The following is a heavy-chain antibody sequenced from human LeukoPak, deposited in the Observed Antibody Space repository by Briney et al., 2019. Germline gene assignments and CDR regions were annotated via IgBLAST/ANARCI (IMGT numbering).Heavy chain of an antibody. CDR3: ARHYGDTYPSLVYYFDY. Sequence: SETLSLTCTVSGGSISGSSYYWGWIRQPPGKGLEWTGSIYYSGSTYYNPSLKSRVTISVDTSKNQFSLKLSSVTAADTAVCYCARHYGDTYPSLVYYFDYWGQGTLVTVSS. V-gene: IGHV4-39*01. CDR2: IYYSGST. D-gene: IGHD4-17*01. CDR1: GGSISGSSYY. J-gene: IGHJ4*02.